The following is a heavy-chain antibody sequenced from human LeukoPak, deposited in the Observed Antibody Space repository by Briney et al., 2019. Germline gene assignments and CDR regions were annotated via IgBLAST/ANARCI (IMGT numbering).Heavy chain of an antibody. Sequence: SETLSLTCIVSGGSIRSYFWSWIRQPPGKGLEWIGYIYYSGSTNYNPSLQSRVTISVDTSKNQFSLKLSSVTAADTAIYYCARHEGDNSGYYMYNWFDPWGQGTLVTVSS. CDR3: ARHEGDNSGYYMYNWFDP. V-gene: IGHV4-59*08. D-gene: IGHD3-22*01. J-gene: IGHJ5*02. CDR2: IYYSGST. CDR1: GGSIRSYF.